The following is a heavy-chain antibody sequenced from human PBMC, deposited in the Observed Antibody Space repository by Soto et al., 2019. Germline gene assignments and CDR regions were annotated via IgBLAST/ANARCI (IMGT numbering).Heavy chain of an antibody. V-gene: IGHV2-5*02. CDR1: GFSLNTGGVG. J-gene: IGHJ3*02. Sequence: QITLKESGPTLVKPTQTLTLTCTFSGFSLNTGGVGVGWIRQSPGKALEWLGLIYWDDDKRYSPSLKTTLTITKDTSKNQVVLTMTNMEPVDTATYYCAHARNDLVAFDIWGQGTLVTVSS. CDR3: AHARNDLVAFDI. CDR2: IYWDDDK. D-gene: IGHD6-6*01.